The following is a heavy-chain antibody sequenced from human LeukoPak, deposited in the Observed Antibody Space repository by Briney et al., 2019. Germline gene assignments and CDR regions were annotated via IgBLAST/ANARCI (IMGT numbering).Heavy chain of an antibody. J-gene: IGHJ4*02. CDR3: ARLVVVIDYYFDY. D-gene: IGHD3-22*01. Sequence: PGGSLRLSCAASGFTFSDYGIHWVRQAPGKGLEWVAVIWYDGTNRYYTDSVKGRFIISRDNSKNTLYLQMNRLRIEDTAVYYCARLVVVIDYYFDYWGQGTLVTVSS. V-gene: IGHV3-33*01. CDR1: GFTFSDYG. CDR2: IWYDGTNR.